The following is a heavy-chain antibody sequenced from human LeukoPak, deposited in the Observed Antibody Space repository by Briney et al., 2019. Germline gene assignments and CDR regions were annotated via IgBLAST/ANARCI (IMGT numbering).Heavy chain of an antibody. CDR3: ARGPYYDFWSGYYTSDWFDP. V-gene: IGHV4-38-2*01. J-gene: IGHJ5*02. CDR1: GFTFSDYY. Sequence: GSLRLSCAASGFTFSDYYMSWIRQVPGKGLEGIGSIYYSGSTYHNPSLKSRVTISVDTSKNQFSMKLSSVTAADMAVYYCARGPYYDFWSGYYTSDWFDPWGQGTLVTVSS. D-gene: IGHD3-3*01. CDR2: IYYSGST.